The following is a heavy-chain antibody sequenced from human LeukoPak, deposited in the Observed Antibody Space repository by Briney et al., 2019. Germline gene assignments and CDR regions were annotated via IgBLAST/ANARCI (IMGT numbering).Heavy chain of an antibody. CDR2: ISAYNGNT. CDR3: ARVASYYDSSGYSVHNHFDY. CDR1: GYTFTSYG. J-gene: IGHJ4*02. Sequence: GASVKVSCKASGYTFTSYGISRVRQAPGQGLEWMGWISAYNGNTNYAQKLQGRVTMTRDTSISTAYMELSRLRSDDTAVYYCARVASYYDSSGYSVHNHFDYWGQGTLVTVSS. D-gene: IGHD3-22*01. V-gene: IGHV1-18*01.